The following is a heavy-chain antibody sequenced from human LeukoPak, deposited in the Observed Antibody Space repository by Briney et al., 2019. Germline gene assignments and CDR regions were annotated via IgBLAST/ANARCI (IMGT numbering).Heavy chain of an antibody. V-gene: IGHV3-74*01. CDR1: GFTFSTYC. CDR2: ICPDGTVT. CDR3: VRDFRSADY. Sequence: GGSLRLSCAASGFTFSTYCMHWVRQAPGKGPMWISRICPDGTVTNYADSVKARLIISRDNARNTVYLQMNSLRVEDTAVYYCVRDFRSADYWGQGTLVTVSS. J-gene: IGHJ4*02.